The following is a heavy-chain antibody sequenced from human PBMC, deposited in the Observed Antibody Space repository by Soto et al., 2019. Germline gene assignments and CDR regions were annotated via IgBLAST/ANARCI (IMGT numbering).Heavy chain of an antibody. CDR1: GFTFSSYG. CDR3: ANLESYYYDSSGYYGIDY. D-gene: IGHD3-22*01. J-gene: IGHJ4*02. V-gene: IGHV3-30*18. Sequence: QVQLVESGGGVVQPGRSLRLSCAASGFTFSSYGMHWVRQAPGKGLEWVAVISYDGSNKYYADSVKGRFTISRDNSKNRLDLQMNSRGAEDTDVYYCANLESYYYDSSGYYGIDYWGQGTLVTVSS. CDR2: ISYDGSNK.